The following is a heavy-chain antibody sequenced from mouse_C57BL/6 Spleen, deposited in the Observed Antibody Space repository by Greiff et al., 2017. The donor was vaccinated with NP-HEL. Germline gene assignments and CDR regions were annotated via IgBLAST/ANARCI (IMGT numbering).Heavy chain of an antibody. D-gene: IGHD4-1*01. CDR2: ISGGGGNT. J-gene: IGHJ4*01. CDR3: ARRGWDEEYAMDY. V-gene: IGHV5-9*01. CDR1: GFTFSSYT. Sequence: EVQGVESGGGLVKPGGSLELSCAASGFTFSSYTMSWVRQTPEKRLEWVATISGGGGNTYYPDSVKGRFTISRDNAKHTLYLQMSSLRAEDTALYYCARRGWDEEYAMDYWGQGTSVTVSS.